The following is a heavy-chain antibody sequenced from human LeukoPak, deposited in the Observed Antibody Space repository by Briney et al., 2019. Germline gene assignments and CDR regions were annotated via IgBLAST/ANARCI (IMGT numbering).Heavy chain of an antibody. CDR1: GFTFSKTW. J-gene: IGHJ4*02. CDR2: ISSSTTTI. D-gene: IGHD6-19*01. V-gene: IGHV3-48*04. Sequence: GGSLRLSCEASGFTFSKTWMSWVRQAPGKGLEWVSYISSSTTTIYYADSVKGRFTMSRDNAKNSLFLQMDSLRAEDTAVYYCARDAKAVAGDFDYWGQGTLVTVSS. CDR3: ARDAKAVAGDFDY.